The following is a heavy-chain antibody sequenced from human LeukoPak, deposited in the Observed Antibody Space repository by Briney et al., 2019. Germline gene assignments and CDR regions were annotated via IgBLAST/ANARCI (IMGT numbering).Heavy chain of an antibody. CDR2: INHNGNVN. V-gene: IGHV3-7*03. D-gene: IGHD3-16*01. CDR3: ARGDGLDV. J-gene: IGHJ6*02. Sequence: PGGSLRLSCAASGFTFSSYWMSWVRQAPGKGLEWVASINHNGNVNYYVDSVKGRFTISRDNAKNSLYLQMSNLRAEDTAVYFCARGDGLDVWGQGATVTVSS. CDR1: GFTFSSYW.